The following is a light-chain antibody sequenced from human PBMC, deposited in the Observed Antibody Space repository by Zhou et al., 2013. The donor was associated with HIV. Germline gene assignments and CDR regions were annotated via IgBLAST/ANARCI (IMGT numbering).Light chain of an antibody. CDR3: MQALQTPRT. J-gene: IGKJ1*01. V-gene: IGKV2-28*01. CDR2: LNS. Sequence: DIVMTQSPLSLPVTPGEPASISCRSSQSLLHSNGYNYLDWYLQKPGQSPQLLIYLNSIRASGVPDRFSGSGSGTDFTLKISRVEAGDVGVYYCMQALQTPRTFGQGTKVGNQT. CDR1: QSLLHSNGYNY.